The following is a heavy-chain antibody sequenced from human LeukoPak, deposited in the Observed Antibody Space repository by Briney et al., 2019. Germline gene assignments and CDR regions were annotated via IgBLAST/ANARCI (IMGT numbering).Heavy chain of an antibody. CDR2: ISDSGGST. V-gene: IGHV3-23*01. CDR1: VFTLSVYG. Sequence: GSLRLSCVPSVFTLSVYGMSLFRQAPGKGLEWVSGISDSGGSTYYTDSVKGRCTISRDNSKNTVSLQMNNLNAEDTAVYFCARHDSFIPYWGQGTLVTVTS. J-gene: IGHJ4*02. D-gene: IGHD5-18*01. CDR3: ARHDSFIPY.